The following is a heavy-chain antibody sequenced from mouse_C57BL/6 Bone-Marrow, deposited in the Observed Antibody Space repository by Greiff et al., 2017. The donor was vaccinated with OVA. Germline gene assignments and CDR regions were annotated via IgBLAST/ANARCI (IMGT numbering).Heavy chain of an antibody. Sequence: VHLVESGPGLVAPSQSLSITCTVSGFSFTSYGVDWVRQPPGKGLEWLGVIWGGGSTNNNSALMSRLGISKDNSNSLVFLKMNSLQTDDTAMYDCAKEGYGEGDAMDYWGQGTSVTVSS. J-gene: IGHJ4*01. CDR1: GFSFTSYG. D-gene: IGHD2-14*01. CDR3: AKEGYGEGDAMDY. CDR2: IWGGGST. V-gene: IGHV2-9*01.